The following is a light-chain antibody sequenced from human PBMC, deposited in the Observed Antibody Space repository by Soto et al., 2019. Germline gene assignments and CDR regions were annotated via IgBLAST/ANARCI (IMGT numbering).Light chain of an antibody. V-gene: IGKV1-33*01. J-gene: IGKJ5*01. CDR3: QQYENLPT. Sequence: DIQMTQSPSSLSASVGGRVTITCQASQNINNYLNWYQQKPGRAPKILIYDASNLEAGVPSRLRGSGSGTDFTFTISRMQPEDIATYYCQQYENLPTFGQGTRLEIK. CDR1: QNINNY. CDR2: DAS.